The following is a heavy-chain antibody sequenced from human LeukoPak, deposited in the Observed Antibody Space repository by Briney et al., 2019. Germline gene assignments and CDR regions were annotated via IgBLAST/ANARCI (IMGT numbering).Heavy chain of an antibody. Sequence: GESLKISCQTSGYNFADYWIGWVRQTPDKGLEWMGIIYPGDSDTKYNPSFQGRVTFSADKSNNTAYLQWSSLEASDTAIYFCANRGGSPHSYSNWFAPWGQGTLVTVTS. V-gene: IGHV5-51*01. CDR1: GYNFADYW. J-gene: IGHJ5*02. CDR2: IYPGDSDT. D-gene: IGHD1-26*01. CDR3: ANRGGSPHSYSNWFAP.